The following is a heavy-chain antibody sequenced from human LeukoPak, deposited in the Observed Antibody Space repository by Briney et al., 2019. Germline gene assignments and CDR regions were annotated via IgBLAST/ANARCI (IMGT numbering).Heavy chain of an antibody. CDR1: GFSFNTYS. D-gene: IGHD2-2*01. J-gene: IGHJ3*02. CDR2: ISSPSAHI. V-gene: IGHV3-21*01. Sequence: GGSLRLSCAVSGFSFNTYSMNWARQAPGKGLEWVSSISSPSAHISYSASVKGRFSISRDNAKNSLYRQMNSLRVEDTAVYYCTSRYCSTSNCYSFDNWGQGTMVTVSS. CDR3: TSRYCSTSNCYSFDN.